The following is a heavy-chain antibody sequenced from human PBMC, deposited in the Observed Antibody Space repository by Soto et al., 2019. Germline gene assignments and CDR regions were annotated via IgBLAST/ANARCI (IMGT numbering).Heavy chain of an antibody. J-gene: IGHJ4*02. CDR1: GYTFTGYY. V-gene: IGHV1-2*02. D-gene: IGHD3-9*01. CDR3: AGDERYYDILTGYHSPLDY. Sequence: GASVKVSCKASGYTFTGYYMHWVRQAPGQGLEWMGWINPNSGGTNYAQKFQGRVTMTRDTSISTAYMELSRLRSDDTAVYYCAGDERYYDILTGYHSPLDYWGQGTLVTVSS. CDR2: INPNSGGT.